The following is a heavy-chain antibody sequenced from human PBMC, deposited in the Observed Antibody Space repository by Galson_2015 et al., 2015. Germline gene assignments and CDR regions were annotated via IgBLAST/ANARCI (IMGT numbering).Heavy chain of an antibody. CDR1: GFTFSSYG. D-gene: IGHD5-12*01. CDR2: ISYDGSNK. CDR3: ARDTGDIVAIADAFDI. Sequence: SLRLSCAASGFTFSSYGMHWVRQAPGKGLEWVAVISYDGSNKYYADSVKGRFTISRDNSKNTLYLQMNSLRAEDTAVYYCARDTGDIVAIADAFDIWGQGTMVTVSS. J-gene: IGHJ3*02. V-gene: IGHV3-30*03.